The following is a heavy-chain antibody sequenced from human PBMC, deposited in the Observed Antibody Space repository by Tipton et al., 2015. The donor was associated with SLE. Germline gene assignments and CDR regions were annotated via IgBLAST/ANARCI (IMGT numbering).Heavy chain of an antibody. CDR1: GASLSSGSYC. V-gene: IGHV4-61*02. Sequence: TLSLTCTVSGASLSSGSYCWSWIRQSAGKGLEWIGRVYRSGITNYNPSLKSRVSISLDTSNNQFSLNLISVTAADTAVYFCARSPAYCGGDCYDNWFDPWGQGTLVTVSS. D-gene: IGHD2-21*01. CDR3: ARSPAYCGGDCYDNWFDP. J-gene: IGHJ5*02. CDR2: VYRSGIT.